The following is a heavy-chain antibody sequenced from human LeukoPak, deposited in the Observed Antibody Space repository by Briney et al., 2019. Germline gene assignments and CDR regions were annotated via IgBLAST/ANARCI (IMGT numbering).Heavy chain of an antibody. J-gene: IGHJ5*02. V-gene: IGHV4-30-2*01. Sequence: SQTLSLTCAASGGSISSGGYSWSWIRQPPGKGLEWIGYIYHSGSTYYNPSLKSRVTISVDRSKNQFSLKLSSVTAADTAVYYCARDTEGWFDPWGQGTLVTVSS. CDR3: ARDTEGWFDP. CDR1: GGSISSGGYS. CDR2: IYHSGST.